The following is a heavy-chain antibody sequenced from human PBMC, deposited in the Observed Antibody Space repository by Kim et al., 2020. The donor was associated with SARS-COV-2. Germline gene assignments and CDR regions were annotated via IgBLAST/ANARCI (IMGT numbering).Heavy chain of an antibody. J-gene: IGHJ5*02. Sequence: SETLSLTCTVSGGSISSSSYYWGWIRQPPGKGLEWIGSIYYSGSTYYNPSLKSRVTISVDTSKNQFSLKLSSVTAADTAVYYCARDDLYGSGSYYNGFDPWGQGTLVTVSS. CDR3: ARDDLYGSGSYYNGFDP. D-gene: IGHD3-10*01. V-gene: IGHV4-39*07. CDR2: IYYSGST. CDR1: GGSISSSSYY.